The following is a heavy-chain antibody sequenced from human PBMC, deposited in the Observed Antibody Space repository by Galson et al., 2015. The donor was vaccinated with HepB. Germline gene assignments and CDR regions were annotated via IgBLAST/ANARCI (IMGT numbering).Heavy chain of an antibody. CDR3: AKLDSSGSS. D-gene: IGHD6-19*01. Sequence: SLRLSCAASGFTLTNNYIHWVRQAPGKGLEWVAVIWYDGRDQKYADSVKGRFTISRDNSRNTLYLQMSSLRVEDTALYYCAKLDSSGSSWGQGTLVTVSS. J-gene: IGHJ4*02. CDR2: IWYDGRDQ. CDR1: GFTLTNNY. V-gene: IGHV3-33*06.